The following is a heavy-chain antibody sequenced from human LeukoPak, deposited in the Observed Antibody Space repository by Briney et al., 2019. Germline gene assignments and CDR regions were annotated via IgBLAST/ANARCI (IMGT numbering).Heavy chain of an antibody. CDR2: ISGSGGST. V-gene: IGHV3-23*01. CDR3: AKDTAFLGVVITNYFDY. J-gene: IGHJ4*02. CDR1: GFTFSSYA. Sequence: GGSLRLSCAASGFTFSSYAMSWVRQAPGKGLEWVSAISGSGGSTYYADSVKGRFTISTDNSKNTLYLQMNSLRAEDTAVYYCAKDTAFLGVVITNYFDYWGQGTLVTVSS. D-gene: IGHD3-3*01.